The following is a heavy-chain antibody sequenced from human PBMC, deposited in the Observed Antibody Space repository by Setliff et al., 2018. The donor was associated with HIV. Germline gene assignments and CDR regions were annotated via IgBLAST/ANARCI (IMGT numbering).Heavy chain of an antibody. V-gene: IGHV1-69*13. CDR3: ARGGVYYYDSSGWSMDY. Sequence: ASVKVSCQASGGTFSSYAISWVRRAPGQGLDWMGGIIPVFGTTNYAQKFQGRVTITADESTSTAYMELSSLRSEDTAVYYCARGGVYYYDSSGWSMDYWGQGTLVTVSS. J-gene: IGHJ4*02. D-gene: IGHD3-22*01. CDR2: IIPVFGTT. CDR1: GGTFSSYA.